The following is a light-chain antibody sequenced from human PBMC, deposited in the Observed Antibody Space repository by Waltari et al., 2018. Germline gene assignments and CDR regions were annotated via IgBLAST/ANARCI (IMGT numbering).Light chain of an antibody. V-gene: IGKV3-15*01. Sequence: EIVLTQSPATLSLSPGERATLSCRASQSVSSSLAWYQQKLGQAPRLLIYGASSRATGIPDRFSGRGSGTDFTLTISSLEPEDFAVYYCQQYNKWWTFGQGTKVEIK. CDR2: GAS. CDR3: QQYNKWWT. J-gene: IGKJ1*01. CDR1: QSVSSS.